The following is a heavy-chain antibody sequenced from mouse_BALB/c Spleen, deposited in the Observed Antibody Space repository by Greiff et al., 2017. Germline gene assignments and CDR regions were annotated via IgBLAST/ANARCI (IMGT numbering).Heavy chain of an antibody. CDR1: GYTFTSYW. D-gene: IGHD2-2*01. J-gene: IGHJ3*01. CDR2: IYPSDSYT. CDR3: TRGLRQDFAY. Sequence: VQLQQPGAELVRPGASVKLSCKASGYTFTSYWINWVKQRPGQGLEWIGNIYPSDSYTNYNQKFKDKATLTVDKSSITAYMQLTSPTSEDSAVYYCTRGLRQDFAYWGQGTLVTVSA. V-gene: IGHV1-69*02.